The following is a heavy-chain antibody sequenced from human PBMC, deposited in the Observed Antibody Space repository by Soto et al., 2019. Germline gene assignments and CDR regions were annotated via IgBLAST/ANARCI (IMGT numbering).Heavy chain of an antibody. CDR3: ARDNGMAGSFDP. J-gene: IGHJ5*02. Sequence: EVQLVESGGGLVQPGGSLRLSCAASGFIFSTYSMNWVRQAPGKGLEWVSYISFSSSTIFYADSVRGRFTISRDNAKNSLYLQMNTPRDEDTAVYYCARDNGMAGSFDPWGQGTLVTVSS. D-gene: IGHD2-8*01. CDR2: ISFSSSTI. CDR1: GFIFSTYS. V-gene: IGHV3-48*02.